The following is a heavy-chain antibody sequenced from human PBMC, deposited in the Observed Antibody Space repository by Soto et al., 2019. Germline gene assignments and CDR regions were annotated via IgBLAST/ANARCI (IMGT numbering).Heavy chain of an antibody. V-gene: IGHV4-59*01. CDR2: IYYNGST. CDR3: ARDRPARASGYPLSPPYYYYVMDV. J-gene: IGHJ6*02. CDR1: GGSISSYC. Sequence: QVQLQESAPGLVKPSETLSLTCTVSGGSISSYCWSWIRQPPGKGMEWIGYIYYNGSTNYNPSLKGRVTISVDTSKNQFSLKLSSVNAADTAVYYCARDRPARASGYPLSPPYYYYVMDVWGQGTTVTVSS. D-gene: IGHD5-12*01.